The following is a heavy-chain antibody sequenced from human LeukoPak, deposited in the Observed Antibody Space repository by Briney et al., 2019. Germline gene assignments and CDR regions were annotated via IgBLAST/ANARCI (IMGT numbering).Heavy chain of an antibody. D-gene: IGHD5-18*01. Sequence: GGSLRLSCAASGFTFSSYGMHWVRQAPGKGLEWVAVIWYDGSNKHYADSVKGRFTISRDNSKNTLYLQMNSLRAEDTAVYYCARRAGYPVDYYYYGMDVWGQGTTVTVSS. J-gene: IGHJ6*02. V-gene: IGHV3-33*01. CDR2: IWYDGSNK. CDR3: ARRAGYPVDYYYYGMDV. CDR1: GFTFSSYG.